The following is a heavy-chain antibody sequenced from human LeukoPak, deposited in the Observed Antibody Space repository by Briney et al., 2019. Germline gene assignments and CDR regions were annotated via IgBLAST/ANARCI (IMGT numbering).Heavy chain of an antibody. J-gene: IGHJ5*02. V-gene: IGHV3-30-3*01. CDR1: GFTFSSYA. CDR3: AKAHYYGSGSAPFDP. D-gene: IGHD3-10*01. Sequence: PGGSLRLSCAASGFTFSSYAMHWVRQAPGKGLEWVAVISYDGSNKYYADSVKGRFTISRDNSKNTLYLQMNSLRAEDTAVYYCAKAHYYGSGSAPFDPWGQGTLVTVSS. CDR2: ISYDGSNK.